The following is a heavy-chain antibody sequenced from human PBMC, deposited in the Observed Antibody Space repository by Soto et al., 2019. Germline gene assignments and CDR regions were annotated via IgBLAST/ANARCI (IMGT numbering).Heavy chain of an antibody. J-gene: IGHJ4*02. CDR2: IYDGGST. V-gene: IGHV3-53*01. CDR3: ATHARGDYGPFDY. D-gene: IGHD4-17*01. Sequence: GGSLRLSCAASGFTISSTYMSWVRQAPGKGLEWVSVIYDGGSTYYADSVKGRFTISRDNSKNTLYLQMNSLRAGDTAVYYCATHARGDYGPFDYWGQGTLVTVSS. CDR1: GFTISSTY.